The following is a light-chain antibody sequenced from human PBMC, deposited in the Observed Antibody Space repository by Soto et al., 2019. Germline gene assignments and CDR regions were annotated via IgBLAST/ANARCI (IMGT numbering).Light chain of an antibody. CDR1: QSLLNSNGYNY. CDR3: RQALQTPWT. CDR2: LGS. Sequence: DIVMTQSPLSLPVTPGEPASISCRSSQSLLNSNGYNYFHWYLQKPGQSPQVLIYLGSNRASGVTDRFSGSGSGTDFTLKISRVEAEDVGVYYCRQALQTPWTFDQGTKVEIK. V-gene: IGKV2-28*01. J-gene: IGKJ1*01.